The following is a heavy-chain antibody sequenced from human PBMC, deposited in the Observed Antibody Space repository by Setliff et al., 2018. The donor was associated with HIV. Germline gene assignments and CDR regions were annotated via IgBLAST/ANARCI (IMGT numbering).Heavy chain of an antibody. D-gene: IGHD3-10*01. CDR2: ISAYNGNT. J-gene: IGHJ5*02. CDR1: GYSFINYG. Sequence: GASVKVSCKASGYSFINYGISWVRQAPGQGLEWMGWISAYNGNTNYAQKLQGRVTMTTDTSTSTAYMELSSLRSEDTAVYYCASQITMGLNWFDPWGQGTLVTVSS. CDR3: ASQITMGLNWFDP. V-gene: IGHV1-18*01.